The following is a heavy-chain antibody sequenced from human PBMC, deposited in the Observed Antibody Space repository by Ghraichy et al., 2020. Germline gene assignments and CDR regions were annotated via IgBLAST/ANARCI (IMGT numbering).Heavy chain of an antibody. D-gene: IGHD3-10*02. J-gene: IGHJ6*01. V-gene: IGHV1-8*01. CDR3: TTMSWRLERGGHYYYYGMDV. CDR2: MNPNSGNT. CDR1: GYTFTTYD. Sequence: ASVKVPCKASGYTFTTYDVNWVRQATGQGLEWMGWMNPNSGNTGYAQKFQGRVTMTRDTSISTAYLELNSLRSEDTAVYYCTTMSWRLERGGHYYYYGMDVWGQGTTVTVSS.